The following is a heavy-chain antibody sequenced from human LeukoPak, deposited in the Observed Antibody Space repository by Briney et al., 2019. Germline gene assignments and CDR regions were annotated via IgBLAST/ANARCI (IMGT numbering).Heavy chain of an antibody. CDR3: ARTGTTSMYYFDY. CDR1: GGTLSSYA. V-gene: IGHV1-18*01. D-gene: IGHD1-1*01. Sequence: SSVKVSCKASGGTLSSYAISWVRQAPGQGLEWMGWISAYNGNTNYAQKLQGRVTMTTDTSTSTAYMELRSLRSDDTAVYYCARTGTTSMYYFDYWGQGSLVTVSS. CDR2: ISAYNGNT. J-gene: IGHJ4*02.